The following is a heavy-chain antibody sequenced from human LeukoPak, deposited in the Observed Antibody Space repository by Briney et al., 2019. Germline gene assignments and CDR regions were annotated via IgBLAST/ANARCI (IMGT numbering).Heavy chain of an antibody. CDR1: GYTFTSYG. V-gene: IGHV1-18*01. Sequence: ASVKVSCKASGYTFTSYGISWVRQAPGQGLEWMGWISAYNGNTNYAQKLQGRVTMTTDTSTSTAYMELRSLRSDDTAVYYCARDGWRYDILTGYFFDYWGQGTLVTVSS. J-gene: IGHJ4*02. CDR3: ARDGWRYDILTGYFFDY. CDR2: ISAYNGNT. D-gene: IGHD3-9*01.